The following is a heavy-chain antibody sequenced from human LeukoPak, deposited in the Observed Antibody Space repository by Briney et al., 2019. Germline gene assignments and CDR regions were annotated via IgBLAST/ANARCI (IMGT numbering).Heavy chain of an antibody. J-gene: IGHJ5*02. D-gene: IGHD6-13*01. CDR1: GYTFTSYY. Sequence: ASVKVSCKASGYTFTSYYMHWVRQGPGQGLEWMGIINPSGGRTNYAQKFQGRVTMTRDMSTGTVYMELSSLRSEDTAVYYCARGDGEAASLWENXFDPWGXXXLVTVSS. CDR2: INPSGGRT. V-gene: IGHV1-46*01. CDR3: ARGDGEAASLWENXFDP.